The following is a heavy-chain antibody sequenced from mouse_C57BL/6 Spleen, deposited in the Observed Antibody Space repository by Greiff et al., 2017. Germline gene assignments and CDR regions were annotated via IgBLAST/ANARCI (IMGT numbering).Heavy chain of an antibody. CDR1: GYSFTGYY. J-gene: IGHJ4*01. CDR3: ARWVSGYAMGY. CDR2: INPSTGGT. V-gene: IGHV1-42*01. Sequence: EVQLQQSGPELVKPGASVKISCKASGYSFTGYYMNWVKQSPEKSLEWIGEINPSTGGTTYNQKFKAKATLTVDKSSSTAYMQLKSLTSEDSAVYYCARWVSGYAMGYWGQGTSVTVSS.